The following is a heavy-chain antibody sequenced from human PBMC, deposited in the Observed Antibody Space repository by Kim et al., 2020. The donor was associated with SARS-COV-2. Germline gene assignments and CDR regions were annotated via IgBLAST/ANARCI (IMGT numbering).Heavy chain of an antibody. Sequence: TINTTDSVESPFTISRDNTKNSLYLQMNSLRAEDTAVYYCVRGENYFADYWGQGTLVNVSS. J-gene: IGHJ4*02. V-gene: IGHV3-48*04. CDR2: TI. CDR3: VRGENYFADY. D-gene: IGHD3-10*01.